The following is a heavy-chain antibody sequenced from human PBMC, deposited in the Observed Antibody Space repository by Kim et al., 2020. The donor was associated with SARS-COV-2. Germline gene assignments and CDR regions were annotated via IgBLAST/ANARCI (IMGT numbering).Heavy chain of an antibody. CDR2: IIPILGIA. D-gene: IGHD3-22*01. CDR1: GGTFSSYA. Sequence: SVKVSCKASGGTFSSYAISWVRQAPGQGLEWMGRIIPILGIANYAQKFQGRVTITADKSTSTAYMELSSLRSEDTAVYYCARSGSSGYYHAEYFQHWGQGTLVTVSS. J-gene: IGHJ1*01. V-gene: IGHV1-69*04. CDR3: ARSGSSGYYHAEYFQH.